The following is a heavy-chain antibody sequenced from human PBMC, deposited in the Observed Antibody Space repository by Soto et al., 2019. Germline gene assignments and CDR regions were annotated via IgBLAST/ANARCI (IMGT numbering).Heavy chain of an antibody. V-gene: IGHV4-39*01. CDR1: GGSISSSSYY. Sequence: SETLSLTCTVSGGSISSSSYYWGWIRQPPGKGLEWIGSIYYSGSTYYNPSLKSRVTISVDTSKNQFSLKLSSVTAADTAVYYCARPYDSSGYAPGGGAFDIWGQGTMVTVSS. CDR3: ARPYDSSGYAPGGGAFDI. CDR2: IYYSGST. D-gene: IGHD3-22*01. J-gene: IGHJ3*02.